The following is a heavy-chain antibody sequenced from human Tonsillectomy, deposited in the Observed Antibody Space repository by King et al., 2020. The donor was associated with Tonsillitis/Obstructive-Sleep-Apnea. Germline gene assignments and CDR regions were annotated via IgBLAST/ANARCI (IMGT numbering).Heavy chain of an antibody. CDR1: GGSVSSGSYY. CDR3: ARDCHYYGSGSYYKDYYYYMDV. V-gene: IGHV4-61*01. J-gene: IGHJ6*03. CDR2: IYYSGST. D-gene: IGHD3-10*01. Sequence: VPLQESGPGLVKPSETLSLTCTVSGGSVSSGSYYWSWIRQPPGKGLEWIGYIYYSGSTNYNPSLKSRVTISVDTSKNQFSLKLSSVTAADTAVYYCARDCHYYGSGSYYKDYYYYMDVWGKGTTVTVSS.